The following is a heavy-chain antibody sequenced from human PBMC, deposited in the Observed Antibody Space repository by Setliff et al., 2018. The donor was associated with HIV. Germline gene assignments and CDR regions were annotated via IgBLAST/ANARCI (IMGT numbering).Heavy chain of an antibody. CDR1: GFTFPTYW. J-gene: IGHJ4*02. CDR3: ARDYPGATY. D-gene: IGHD1-26*01. CDR2: INQDGSEK. Sequence: GGSLRLSCVVSGFTFPTYWMSWVRQAPGKGLEWVANINQDGSEKYYVDSVKGRFIISRDNSKTSLYLEMSSLRAEDTAVYYCARDYPGATYWGQGTLVTVSS. V-gene: IGHV3-7*01.